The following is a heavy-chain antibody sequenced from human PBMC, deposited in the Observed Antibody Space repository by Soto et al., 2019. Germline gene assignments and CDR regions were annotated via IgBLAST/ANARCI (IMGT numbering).Heavy chain of an antibody. J-gene: IGHJ3*02. CDR2: INAFDDDT. Sequence: QAQLEQSGPEVKRPGASLKVSCKASAYTFTSYHISWVRQAPGQGLEWIGWINAFDDDTNYSQKFQDRVTITAHRSTDTAYLDLRSLGSDDTAIYYCARNLYGRAFDIWGQGTMVTVSS. CDR3: ARNLYGRAFDI. D-gene: IGHD2-8*01. CDR1: AYTFTSYH. V-gene: IGHV1-18*04.